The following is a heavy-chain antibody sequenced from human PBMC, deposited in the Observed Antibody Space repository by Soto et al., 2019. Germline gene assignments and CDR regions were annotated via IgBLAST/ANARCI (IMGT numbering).Heavy chain of an antibody. D-gene: IGHD4-17*01. V-gene: IGHV4-34*01. CDR2: INHSGST. CDR3: ARAPVTPGYYYYYMDV. J-gene: IGHJ6*03. CDR1: GGSLSDNY. Sequence: SETLSLTSAVYGGSLSDNYCSWIRQPPGKGLEWIGEINHSGSTNYNPSLKSRVTISVDTSKNQFSLKLSSVTAADTAVYYCARAPVTPGYYYYYMDVWGKGTTVTVSS.